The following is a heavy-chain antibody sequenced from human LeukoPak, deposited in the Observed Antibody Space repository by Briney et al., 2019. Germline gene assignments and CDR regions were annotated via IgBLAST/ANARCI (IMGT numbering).Heavy chain of an antibody. J-gene: IGHJ4*02. CDR1: GFPFDDYA. V-gene: IGHV3-9*01. CDR3: AEDSGSGSYYNVIGFDY. D-gene: IGHD3-10*01. Sequence: SLSLSCAASGFPFDDYAMHWVRQAPGKGREGVSGISWNSGSIGYADPVKGRFTISRDNAKNSLYLQMNSLRAEDTALYYCAEDSGSGSYYNVIGFDYWGQGTLVTVSS. CDR2: ISWNSGSI.